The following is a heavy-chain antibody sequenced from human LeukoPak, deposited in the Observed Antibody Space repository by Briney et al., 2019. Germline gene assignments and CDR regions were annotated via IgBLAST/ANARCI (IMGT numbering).Heavy chain of an antibody. V-gene: IGHV2-70*01. CDR3: ARTPSTPVITFYFDY. J-gene: IGHJ4*02. D-gene: IGHD3-16*01. CDR1: GFSLSTSRMS. CDR2: IDWDDDK. Sequence: SGPALAKPSQTLTLTCTFSGFSLSTSRMSVSWIRQPPGKALEWLALIDWDDDKSYNTSLKTRLTISKDTSKNQVVLTTTNMDPVDTATYYCARTPSTPVITFYFDYWGQGALVTVSS.